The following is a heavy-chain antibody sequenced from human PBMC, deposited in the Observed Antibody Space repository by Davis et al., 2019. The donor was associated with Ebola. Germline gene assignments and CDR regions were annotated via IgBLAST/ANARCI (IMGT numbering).Heavy chain of an antibody. J-gene: IGHJ4*02. CDR3: ARAITVTTDHFDY. CDR2: INPNSGGT. D-gene: IGHD4-17*01. V-gene: IGHV1-2*02. Sequence: ASVKVSCKASGYTFTGYYMHWVRQAPGQGLEWMGWINPNSGGTNYAQKFQGRVTMTRDTSISTAYMELSRLRSDDTAVYYCARAITVTTDHFDYWGQGTLVTVSS. CDR1: GYTFTGYY.